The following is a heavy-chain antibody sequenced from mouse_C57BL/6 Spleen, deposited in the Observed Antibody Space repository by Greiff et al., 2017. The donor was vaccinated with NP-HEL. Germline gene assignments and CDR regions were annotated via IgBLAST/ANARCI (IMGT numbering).Heavy chain of an antibody. Sequence: VQLQQPGAELVKPGASVKMSCKASGYTFTSYWITWVKQRPGQGLEWIGDIYPGSGSPNYNEKFKSKATLTVDTSSSTAYMQLSSLTSEDSAVYYCARRGSSYDWYFDVWGTGTTVTVSS. V-gene: IGHV1-55*01. D-gene: IGHD1-1*01. CDR3: ARRGSSYDWYFDV. J-gene: IGHJ1*03. CDR1: GYTFTSYW. CDR2: IYPGSGSP.